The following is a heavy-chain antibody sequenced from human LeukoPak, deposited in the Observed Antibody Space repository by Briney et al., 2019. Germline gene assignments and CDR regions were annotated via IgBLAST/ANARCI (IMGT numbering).Heavy chain of an antibody. CDR1: GGSISSSSYY. V-gene: IGHV4-39*07. CDR3: ARGRGYSGYGDLPWFDP. Sequence: SETLSLTCTVSGGSISSSSYYWGWIRQPPGKGLEWIGSMYYSGSTYYNPSLKSRVTISVDTSRNQFSLKLSSVTAADTAVYYCARGRGYSGYGDLPWFDPWGQGTLVTVSS. J-gene: IGHJ5*02. D-gene: IGHD5-12*01. CDR2: MYYSGST.